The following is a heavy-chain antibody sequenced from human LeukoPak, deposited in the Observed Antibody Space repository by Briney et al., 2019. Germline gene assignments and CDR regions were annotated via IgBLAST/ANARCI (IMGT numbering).Heavy chain of an antibody. V-gene: IGHV3-7*01. CDR3: ARSGSYYDSSGYYFDY. CDR1: GFTFSTYC. J-gene: IGHJ4*02. D-gene: IGHD3-22*01. CDR2: IKHVGSEK. Sequence: GGSLRLSCAASGFTFSTYCMSWVRQAPGQGLEWVANIKHVGSEKYYVDSVKGRFTISRDNARNSLYLQMNSLRAEDTAVYYCARSGSYYDSSGYYFDYWGQGALVTVSS.